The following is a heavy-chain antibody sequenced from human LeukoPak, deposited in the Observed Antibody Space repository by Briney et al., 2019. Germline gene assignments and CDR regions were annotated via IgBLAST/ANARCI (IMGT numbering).Heavy chain of an antibody. CDR3: ARALPLVRSPFDY. CDR2: INPNSGGT. D-gene: IGHD3-3*01. Sequence: ASVKVSCKASGYTFTGYYMHWVRQAPGQGLEWMGWINPNSGGTNYAQKFQGRVTMTRDTSISTAYMELSRLRPDDTAVYYCARALPLVRSPFDYWGQGTLVTVSS. V-gene: IGHV1-2*02. J-gene: IGHJ4*02. CDR1: GYTFTGYY.